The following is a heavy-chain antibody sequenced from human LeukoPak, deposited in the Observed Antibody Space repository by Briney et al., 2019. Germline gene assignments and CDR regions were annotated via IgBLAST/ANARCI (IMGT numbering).Heavy chain of an antibody. Sequence: PGGSLRLSCTASGFTFGDYAMSWVRQAPGKGLEWVANIKQDGSEKYYVDSVKGRFTISRDNAKNSLYLQMNSLRAEDTAVYYCARERRSGYALDAFDIWGQGTMVTVSS. V-gene: IGHV3-7*01. CDR2: IKQDGSEK. D-gene: IGHD3-3*01. J-gene: IGHJ3*02. CDR1: GFTFGDYA. CDR3: ARERRSGYALDAFDI.